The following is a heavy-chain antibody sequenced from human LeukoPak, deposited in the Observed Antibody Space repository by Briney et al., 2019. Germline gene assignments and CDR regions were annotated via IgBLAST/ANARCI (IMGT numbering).Heavy chain of an antibody. CDR1: GYTFTGYY. CDR3: ARPRSIAARPSPRGWFDP. V-gene: IGHV1-2*02. Sequence: ASVKVSCKASGYTFTGYYMHWVRQAPGQGLEWMGWLNPNSGGTNYAQKFQGRVTMTRDTSISTAYMELSRLRSDDTAVYYCARPRSIAARPSPRGWFDPWGQGTLVTVSS. D-gene: IGHD6-6*01. J-gene: IGHJ5*02. CDR2: LNPNSGGT.